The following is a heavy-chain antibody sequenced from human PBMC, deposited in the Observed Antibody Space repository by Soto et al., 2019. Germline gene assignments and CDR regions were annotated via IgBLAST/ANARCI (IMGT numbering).Heavy chain of an antibody. J-gene: IGHJ6*02. CDR3: AKDSWAIFGVPAGEYYAMDV. V-gene: IGHV3-23*01. D-gene: IGHD3-3*01. CDR2: ISGSGGTT. CDR1: GLTFSNVW. Sequence: SLRLSCAASGLTFSNVWMTWVRQAPGKGLEWVSAISGSGGTTYYSDSVKGRFTISRDNSKNTVYLQMNDLRVEDAAEYFCAKDSWAIFGVPAGEYYAMDVWGQGTTVTVSS.